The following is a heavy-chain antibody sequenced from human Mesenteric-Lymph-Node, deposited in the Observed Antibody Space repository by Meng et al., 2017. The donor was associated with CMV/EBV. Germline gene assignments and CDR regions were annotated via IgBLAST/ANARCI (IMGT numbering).Heavy chain of an antibody. CDR3: ARGHPVYSGSYFSH. CDR1: GASRSSGGYY. D-gene: IGHD1-26*01. J-gene: IGHJ4*02. V-gene: IGHV4-31*02. CDR2: IYYRGST. Sequence: SGASRSSGGYYWSCIRQHPGKGLEWIGYIYYRGSTYYNPSLKSRVSISVDTSENQFSLKLSSVTAADTAVYYCARGHPVYSGSYFSHWGQGTLVTVSS.